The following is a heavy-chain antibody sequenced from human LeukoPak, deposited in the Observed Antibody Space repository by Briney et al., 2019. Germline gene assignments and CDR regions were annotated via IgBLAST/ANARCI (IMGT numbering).Heavy chain of an antibody. V-gene: IGHV1-8*03. CDR3: ARVLPGNYYYYYYMDV. Sequence: APVKVSCKASGYTFTSYDINWVRQATGQGLEWMGWMNPNSGNTGYAQKFQGRVTITRNTSISTAYMELSSLRSEDTAVHYCARVLPGNYYYYYYMDVWGKGTTVTVSS. D-gene: IGHD1-26*01. J-gene: IGHJ6*03. CDR2: MNPNSGNT. CDR1: GYTFTSYD.